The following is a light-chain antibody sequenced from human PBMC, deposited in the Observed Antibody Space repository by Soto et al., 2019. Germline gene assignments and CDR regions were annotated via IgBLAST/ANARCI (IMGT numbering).Light chain of an antibody. J-gene: IGLJ2*01. Sequence: QSVLTQPPSASGTPGQRVTISCSGSSSNIGVNTANWYQRLPGMAPKLLIYANDQRPSGVPDRFSGSKSGASASLAISGLQSEDEADYYCAAWDDSLSGVIFGAGTQLTVL. CDR1: SSNIGVNT. CDR3: AAWDDSLSGVI. CDR2: AND. V-gene: IGLV1-44*01.